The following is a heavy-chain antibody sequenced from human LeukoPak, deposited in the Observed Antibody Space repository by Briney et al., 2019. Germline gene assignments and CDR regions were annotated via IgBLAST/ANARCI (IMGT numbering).Heavy chain of an antibody. J-gene: IGHJ5*02. Sequence: GGPRRLSCAALGLPFSTYWMHWVRKAPGEGLVWVSRISGDGSTTNYADSVKGRFTISRDNAKNTLYLQMNSLRAEDTAVYYCTRRVDTTRWYDPWGQGTLVTVSS. CDR3: TRRVDTTRWYDP. CDR1: GLPFSTYW. CDR2: ISGDGSTT. D-gene: IGHD2-15*01. V-gene: IGHV3-74*01.